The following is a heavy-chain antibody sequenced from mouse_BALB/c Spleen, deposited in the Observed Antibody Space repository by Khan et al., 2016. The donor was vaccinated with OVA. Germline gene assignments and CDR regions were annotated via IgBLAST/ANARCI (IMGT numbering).Heavy chain of an antibody. Sequence: QVHVKQSGAELARPGASVRMSCKASGYTFTSNTMHWVKQRPGQGLEWIGYINPRSGYTNYNQNFKDKATLTADKSSSTAYMQLRSLTSEDSAVYYCARRTTGYTMDYWGQGTSVTVSS. CDR2: INPRSGYT. D-gene: IGHD2-14*01. CDR1: GYTFTSNT. V-gene: IGHV1-4*01. CDR3: ARRTTGYTMDY. J-gene: IGHJ4*01.